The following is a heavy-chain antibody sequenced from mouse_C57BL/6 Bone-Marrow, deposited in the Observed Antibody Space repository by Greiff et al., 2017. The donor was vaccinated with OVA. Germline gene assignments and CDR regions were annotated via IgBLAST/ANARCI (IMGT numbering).Heavy chain of an antibody. CDR2: IYPGDGDT. D-gene: IGHD1-1*01. V-gene: IGHV1-80*01. Sequence: QVQLKQSGAELVKPGASVKISCKASGYAFSSYWMNWVKQRPGKGLEWIGQIYPGDGDTNYNGKFKGKATLTADKSSSTAYMQLSSLTSEDSAVYFCARRLYGSSSFDYWGQGTTLTVSS. CDR3: ARRLYGSSSFDY. CDR1: GYAFSSYW. J-gene: IGHJ2*01.